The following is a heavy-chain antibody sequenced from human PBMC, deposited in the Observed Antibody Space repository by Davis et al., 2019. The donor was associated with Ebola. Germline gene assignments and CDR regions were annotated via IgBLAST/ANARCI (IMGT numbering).Heavy chain of an antibody. D-gene: IGHD1-14*01. Sequence: HTGGSLRLSCVASGFRFSSYVMGWVRQAPGKGLEWVSRIKTDGSYTNYADSVKGRFAIFRDNAKNTLYLQMNSLRAEDTAVYYCARQHDPSTPEPGFWGQGTLVTVSS. CDR2: IKTDGSYT. CDR3: ARQHDPSTPEPGF. V-gene: IGHV3-74*01. J-gene: IGHJ4*02. CDR1: GFRFSSYV.